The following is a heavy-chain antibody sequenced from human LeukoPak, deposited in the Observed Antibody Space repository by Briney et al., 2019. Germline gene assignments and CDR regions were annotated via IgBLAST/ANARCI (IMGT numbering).Heavy chain of an antibody. CDR3: ARNNGMDV. CDR2: ISYDGSDE. Sequence: GGSLRLSCVASGLAFSSYSMHWVRQAPGKGLEWVGVISYDGSDEYYTDSVKGRFTISRDNSKNTVYLQMNSLRAEDTALYHCARNNGMDVWGQGTTVIVSS. J-gene: IGHJ6*02. CDR1: GLAFSSYS. V-gene: IGHV3-30*04.